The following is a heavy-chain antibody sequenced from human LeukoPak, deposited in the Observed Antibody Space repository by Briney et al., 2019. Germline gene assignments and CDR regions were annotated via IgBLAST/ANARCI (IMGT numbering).Heavy chain of an antibody. Sequence: GASVKLSCTASGSTFTGYYMHWVRQAPGQGLEWMGWINPNSGGTNYAQKFQGRVTMTRDTSISTAYMELSRLRSDDTAVYYCATGLLDSGPYCGGDCPTPEDVWGKGTTVTISS. J-gene: IGHJ6*04. CDR1: GSTFTGYY. V-gene: IGHV1-2*02. CDR2: INPNSGGT. CDR3: ATGLLDSGPYCGGDCPTPEDV. D-gene: IGHD2-21*02.